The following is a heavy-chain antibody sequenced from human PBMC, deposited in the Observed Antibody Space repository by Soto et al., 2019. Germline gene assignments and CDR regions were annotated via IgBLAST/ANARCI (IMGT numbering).Heavy chain of an antibody. CDR3: ARHGGGIASWFDN. Sequence: QVQLQESGPGLVKPSETLSLTCTVSGDSIRSYYWSWIRQPPGKGLEWIGHMYHSGSTNYNPSLTPRLTISVETSKTQCSLNLNPVPAADTAVYYCARHGGGIASWFDNWGQGTLVTVSS. CDR1: GDSIRSYY. V-gene: IGHV4-59*08. CDR2: MYHSGST. D-gene: IGHD2-15*01. J-gene: IGHJ5*02.